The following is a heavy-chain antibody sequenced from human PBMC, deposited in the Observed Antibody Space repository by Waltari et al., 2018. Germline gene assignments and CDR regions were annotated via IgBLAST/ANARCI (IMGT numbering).Heavy chain of an antibody. CDR1: GYKFRDDG. J-gene: IGHJ4*02. CDR2: IYVYNENT. Sequence: QVRLTQSGSDVKEPGASVQVSCKASGYKFRDDGISWVRQAPGQGLEWMGWIYVYNENTRFAEKFEDRVTLTTDKVTETVYMDLTDLRPDDTAVYYCARVVTGVHEVNDNWGQGTLVIVSS. CDR3: ARVVTGVHEVNDN. D-gene: IGHD3-16*02. V-gene: IGHV1-18*01.